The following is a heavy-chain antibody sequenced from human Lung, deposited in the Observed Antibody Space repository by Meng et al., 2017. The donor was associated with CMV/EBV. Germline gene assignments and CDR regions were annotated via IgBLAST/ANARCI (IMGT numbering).Heavy chain of an antibody. J-gene: IGHJ5*02. CDR1: GTVNSYG. Sequence: GTVNSYGHSWVRQAPGQALEGMGGIIPIIGIENYAQKFQGRVTITAGKSKSTAYMELSSLRSEATAVYYCARESRGAAAGWRWFDPWGQGTLVTVSS. CDR3: ARESRGAAAGWRWFDP. CDR2: IIPIIGIE. V-gene: IGHV1-69*10. D-gene: IGHD6-13*01.